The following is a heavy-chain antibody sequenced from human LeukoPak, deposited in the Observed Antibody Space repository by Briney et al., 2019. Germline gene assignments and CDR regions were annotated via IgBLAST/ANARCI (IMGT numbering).Heavy chain of an antibody. CDR1: GGSISTYF. D-gene: IGHD1-26*01. CDR2: FSSSGST. Sequence: SETLSLTCTVSGGSISTYFWTWIRQPAGKGLEWIGHFSSSGSTNYSPSLKGRVTMSVDTSTNQFSLKLSSVTAADTAVYYCARDLGGTYPARGIDYWGQGTLVTVSS. J-gene: IGHJ4*02. V-gene: IGHV4-4*07. CDR3: ARDLGGTYPARGIDY.